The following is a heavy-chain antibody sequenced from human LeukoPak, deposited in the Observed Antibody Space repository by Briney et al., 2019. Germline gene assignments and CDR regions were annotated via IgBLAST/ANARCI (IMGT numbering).Heavy chain of an antibody. CDR2: ISNDGSDK. D-gene: IGHD3-10*01. Sequence: PGGSLRLSCAASGFTFTSHGMHWVRQAPGKGLEWVTTISNDGSDKYYADSVKGRFTISRDNAKNSLYLQMNSLRAEDTAVYYCAREGYYGSGSSQYYYYGMDVWGKGTTVTVSS. V-gene: IGHV3-30*03. J-gene: IGHJ6*04. CDR1: GFTFTSHG. CDR3: AREGYYGSGSSQYYYYGMDV.